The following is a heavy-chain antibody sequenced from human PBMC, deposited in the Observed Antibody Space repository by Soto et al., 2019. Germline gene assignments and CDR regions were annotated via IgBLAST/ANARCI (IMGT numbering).Heavy chain of an antibody. CDR1: GGSVSSGSYY. J-gene: IGHJ3*02. CDR2: IYYSGST. CDR3: PFTHCGGDRYGSRVDAFDI. V-gene: IGHV4-61*01. D-gene: IGHD2-21*02. Sequence: PSETLSLTCTVSGGSVSSGSYYWSWIRQPPGKGLEWIGYIYYSGSTNYNPSLKSRVTISVDTSKNQFSLKLSSVTAADTAVYYCPFTHCGGDRYGSRVDAFDIWGQGTMVTVSS.